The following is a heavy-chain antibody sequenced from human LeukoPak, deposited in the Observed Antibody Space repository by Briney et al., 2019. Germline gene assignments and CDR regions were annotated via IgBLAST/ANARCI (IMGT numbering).Heavy chain of an antibody. J-gene: IGHJ4*02. V-gene: IGHV3-33*06. CDR1: GFTFSSYG. CDR2: IWYDGSNK. CDR3: ANSGVYDYVWGSYPSDY. Sequence: QPGGSLRLSCAASGFTFSSYGMHWVRQAPGKGLEWVAVIWYDGSNKYYADSVKGRFTISRDNSKNTLYLQMNSLRAEDTAVYYCANSGVYDYVWGSYPSDYWGQGTLVTVSS. D-gene: IGHD3-16*02.